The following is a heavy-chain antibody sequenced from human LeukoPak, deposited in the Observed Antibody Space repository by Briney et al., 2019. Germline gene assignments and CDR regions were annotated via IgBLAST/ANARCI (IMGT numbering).Heavy chain of an antibody. CDR1: GGSISSSSYY. CDR2: IYYSGST. V-gene: IGHV4-39*07. J-gene: IGHJ4*02. Sequence: SETLSLTCTVSGGSISSSSYYWGWIRQPPGKGLEWIGSIYYSGSTYYNPSLKSRVTISVDTSKNQFSLKLSSVTAADTAVYYCARETGSGLFILPGGQGTLVTVSS. CDR3: ARETGSGLFILP. D-gene: IGHD3/OR15-3a*01.